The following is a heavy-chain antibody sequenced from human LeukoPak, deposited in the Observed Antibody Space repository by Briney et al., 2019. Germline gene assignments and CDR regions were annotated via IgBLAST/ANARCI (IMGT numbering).Heavy chain of an antibody. CDR2: ISWNSGSI. Sequence: GGSLRLSCAASGFTFDDYAMHWVRQAPGKGLEWVSGISWNSGSIGYADSVKGRFTISRDNVKNSLYLQMNSLRAEDTALYYCAKSDTAMVTSWFDPWGQGTLVTVSS. CDR1: GFTFDDYA. D-gene: IGHD5-18*01. V-gene: IGHV3-9*01. J-gene: IGHJ5*02. CDR3: AKSDTAMVTSWFDP.